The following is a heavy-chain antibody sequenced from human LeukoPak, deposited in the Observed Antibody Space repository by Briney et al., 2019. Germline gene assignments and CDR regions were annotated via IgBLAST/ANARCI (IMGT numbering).Heavy chain of an antibody. Sequence: GGSLRLSCAASGFTFSSYAMSWVRQAPGKGLEWVSASSGSGGSTYYADSVKGRFTISRDNSKNTLYLQMNSLRAEDTAVYYCARGSSSFRADYWGQGTLVTVSS. CDR2: SSGSGGST. CDR1: GFTFSSYA. V-gene: IGHV3-23*01. J-gene: IGHJ4*02. CDR3: ARGSSSFRADY. D-gene: IGHD6-13*01.